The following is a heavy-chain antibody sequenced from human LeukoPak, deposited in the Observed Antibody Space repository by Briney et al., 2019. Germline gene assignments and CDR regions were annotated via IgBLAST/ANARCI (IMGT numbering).Heavy chain of an antibody. J-gene: IGHJ4*02. CDR3: ARGPVLPGGYFDY. CDR2: IYTSGST. V-gene: IGHV4-61*02. CDR1: GGSISSGSYY. Sequence: PSETLSLTCTVSGGSISSGSYYWSWIRQPAGKGLEWIGRIYTSGSTNYNPSLKRRVTISYPSKNQFSLKLNSVTAADTAVYYCARGPVLPGGYFDYWGQGTLVTVSS. D-gene: IGHD1-14*01.